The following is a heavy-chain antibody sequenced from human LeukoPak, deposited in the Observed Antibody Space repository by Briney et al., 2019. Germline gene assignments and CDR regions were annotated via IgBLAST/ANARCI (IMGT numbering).Heavy chain of an antibody. V-gene: IGHV4-59*01. Sequence: PSETLSPTCTVSGGSISSYYWSWIRQPPGKGLEWIGYIYYSGGTNYNPSLKSRVTISVDTSKNQFSLKLSSVTAADTAVYYCARVISRDYDTTPDAFDVWGQGTMVTVSS. CDR1: GGSISSYY. CDR2: IYYSGGT. D-gene: IGHD3-22*01. J-gene: IGHJ3*01. CDR3: ARVISRDYDTTPDAFDV.